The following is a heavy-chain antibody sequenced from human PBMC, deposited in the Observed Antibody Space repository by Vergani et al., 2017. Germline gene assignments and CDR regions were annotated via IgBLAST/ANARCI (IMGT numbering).Heavy chain of an antibody. J-gene: IGHJ6*02. CDR1: GFTFSDYY. V-gene: IGHV3-11*01. D-gene: IGHD3-22*01. CDR3: ARKHISNYYDSSGYYYMGYYYVMYV. Sequence: QVQLVESGGGLVKPGGSLRLSCAASGFTFSDYYMSWIRQAPGKGLEWVSYISSSGSTIYYADSVKGRFTISRDNAKNSLYLQMNSLIAEDTAVYYCARKHISNYYDSSGYYYMGYYYVMYVWDQGTTVTVSS. CDR2: ISSSGSTI.